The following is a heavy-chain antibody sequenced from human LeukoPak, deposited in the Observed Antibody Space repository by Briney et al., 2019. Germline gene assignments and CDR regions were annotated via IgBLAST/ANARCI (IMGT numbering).Heavy chain of an antibody. D-gene: IGHD5-18*01. CDR2: ISSSGSTI. CDR1: GFTFSSYE. J-gene: IGHJ4*02. CDR3: ARPRYGHYFDY. V-gene: IGHV3-48*03. Sequence: GGSLRLSCAASGFTFSSYEMNWVRQAPGKGLEWVSYISSSGSTIYYADSVKGRFTISRDNAKNSLYLQMNSLRAEDTAVYYCARPRYGHYFDYWGQGTLVTVSS.